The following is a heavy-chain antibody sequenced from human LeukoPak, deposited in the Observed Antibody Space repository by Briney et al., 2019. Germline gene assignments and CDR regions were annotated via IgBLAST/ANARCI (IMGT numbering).Heavy chain of an antibody. CDR2: VYYSGST. CDR3: ARHGSGTSLALDP. Sequence: SETLSLTYTVSVGSMSSYYWSWIRQPPGKGLEWLGYVYYSGSTNYNPSLKSRVTISLGTSKNQFSLKLSSVTAADTAVYYCARHGSGTSLALDPWGQGTLVTFSS. J-gene: IGHJ5*02. CDR1: VGSMSSYY. V-gene: IGHV4-59*08. D-gene: IGHD3-10*01.